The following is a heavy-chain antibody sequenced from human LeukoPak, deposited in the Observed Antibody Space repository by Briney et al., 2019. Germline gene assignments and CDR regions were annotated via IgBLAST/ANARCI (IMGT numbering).Heavy chain of an antibody. Sequence: GRSLRLSCAASGFTFSSYGMHWVRQAPGKGLEWVAVIWYDGSNKYYADSVKGRFTISRDNSKNTLYLQMNSLRAEDTAVYHCAREGGYSGYDSFDYWGQGTLVTVSS. J-gene: IGHJ4*02. CDR2: IWYDGSNK. V-gene: IGHV3-33*01. D-gene: IGHD5-12*01. CDR1: GFTFSSYG. CDR3: AREGGYSGYDSFDY.